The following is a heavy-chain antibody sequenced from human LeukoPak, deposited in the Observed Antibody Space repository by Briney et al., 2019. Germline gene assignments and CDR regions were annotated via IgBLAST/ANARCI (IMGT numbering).Heavy chain of an antibody. Sequence: SVKVSCKASGGTFSSYAISWVRQAPGQGLEWMGRIIPILGIANYAQKFQGRVTITADKSTSTAYMELSSLRSEDTAVYYCARDWYYYDRKRSDPWGQGTLVTVSS. CDR2: IIPILGIA. CDR3: ARDWYYYDRKRSDP. J-gene: IGHJ5*02. D-gene: IGHD3-22*01. V-gene: IGHV1-69*04. CDR1: GGTFSSYA.